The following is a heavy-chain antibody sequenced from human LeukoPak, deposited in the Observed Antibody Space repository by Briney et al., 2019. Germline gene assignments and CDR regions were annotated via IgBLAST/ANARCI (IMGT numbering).Heavy chain of an antibody. CDR1: GYTFTNYG. J-gene: IGHJ4*02. D-gene: IGHD4-17*01. CDR2: ISPYNGNT. Sequence: GASVKVSCKASGYTFTNYGITWVRQAPGQGLEWMGWISPYNGNTNYAQKFQGRVTMTTDTSTSTAYMELRSLRSDDTALYYCATEGGWQPTDYGDHVYWGQGTLVTVSS. V-gene: IGHV1-18*01. CDR3: ATEGGWQPTDYGDHVY.